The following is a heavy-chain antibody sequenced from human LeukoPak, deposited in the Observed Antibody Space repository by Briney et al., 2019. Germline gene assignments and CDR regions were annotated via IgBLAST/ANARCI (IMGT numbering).Heavy chain of an antibody. J-gene: IGHJ5*02. CDR2: ISGSGGST. D-gene: IGHD6-19*01. CDR1: GFTFSSYA. V-gene: IGHV3-23*01. Sequence: GGSLRLSCAASGFTFSSYAMSWVRQAPGKGLEWVSAISGSGGSTYYADSVKGRFTISRDNSKNTLYLQMNSLRAEDTAVYYCAKPGYSSGWYWNLFDLWGQGTLVTVSS. CDR3: AKPGYSSGWYWNLFDL.